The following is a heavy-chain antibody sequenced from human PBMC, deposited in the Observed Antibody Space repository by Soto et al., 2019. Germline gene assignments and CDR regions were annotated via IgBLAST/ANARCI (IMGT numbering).Heavy chain of an antibody. Sequence: GGSLRLSCAASGFTFSSYEMNWVRQAPGKGLEWVSGISWNGGTIGYADSVRGRFTISRDNAKNSLYLQMNSLRPEDTALYYCAKDKVYSNFEYYFDSWGQGTLVTVSS. CDR2: ISWNGGTI. J-gene: IGHJ4*02. D-gene: IGHD4-4*01. CDR1: GFTFSSYE. V-gene: IGHV3-9*01. CDR3: AKDKVYSNFEYYFDS.